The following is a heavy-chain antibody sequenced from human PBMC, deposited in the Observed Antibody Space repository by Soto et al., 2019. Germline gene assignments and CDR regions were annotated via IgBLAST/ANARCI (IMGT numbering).Heavy chain of an antibody. CDR1: GFTFSSYA. CDR2: ISGSGGST. J-gene: IGHJ6*02. Sequence: GGSLRLSCAASGFTFSSYAMSWVRQAPGKGLEWVSAISGSGGSTYYADSVKGRFTISRDNSKNTLYLQMNSLSAEDTAVYYCAKGITMVRGVPPGYYYGMDVWGQGTTVTVSS. V-gene: IGHV3-23*01. CDR3: AKGITMVRGVPPGYYYGMDV. D-gene: IGHD3-10*01.